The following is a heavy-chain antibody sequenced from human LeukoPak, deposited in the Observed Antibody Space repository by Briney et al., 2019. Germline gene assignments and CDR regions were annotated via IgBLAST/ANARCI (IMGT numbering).Heavy chain of an antibody. CDR3: ARVVYGDYVWDDAFDI. CDR1: GGSFSGYY. V-gene: IGHV4-34*01. Sequence: SETLSLTCAVYGGSFSGYYWSWIRQPPGKGLEWIGEINHSGSTNYNPSLKSRVTISVDTSKNQFSLKLSSVTAADTAVYYCARVVYGDYVWDDAFDIWGQGTMVTVSS. CDR2: INHSGST. J-gene: IGHJ3*02. D-gene: IGHD4-17*01.